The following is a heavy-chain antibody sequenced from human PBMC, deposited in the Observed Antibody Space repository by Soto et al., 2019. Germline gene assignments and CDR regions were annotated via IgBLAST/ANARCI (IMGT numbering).Heavy chain of an antibody. Sequence: ASVKVSCKASGYTFTSYGISWVRQAPGQGLEWMGWISAYNGNTNYAQKLQGRVTMTTDTSTSTAYMELRSLRSDDTAVYYCARDRAIEGVPATHDAFDIWGQGTMVTVSS. V-gene: IGHV1-18*01. CDR1: GYTFTSYG. J-gene: IGHJ3*02. CDR2: ISAYNGNT. D-gene: IGHD2-2*01. CDR3: ARDRAIEGVPATHDAFDI.